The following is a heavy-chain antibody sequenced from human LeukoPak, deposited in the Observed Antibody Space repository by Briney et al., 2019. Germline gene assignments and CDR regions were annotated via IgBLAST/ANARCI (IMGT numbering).Heavy chain of an antibody. CDR1: GFAFNTYW. V-gene: IGHV3-74*01. CDR3: ARDKGYSIDQ. J-gene: IGHJ5*02. D-gene: IGHD5-18*01. Sequence: GGSLRLSCAASGFAFNTYWMHWVRQAPGTGLVWVSRINGDGSSTSYAGFVKGRFTISRDNAKNTLYLQMNSLRAEETAIYYCARDKGYSIDQWGQGTLVTVSS. CDR2: INGDGSST.